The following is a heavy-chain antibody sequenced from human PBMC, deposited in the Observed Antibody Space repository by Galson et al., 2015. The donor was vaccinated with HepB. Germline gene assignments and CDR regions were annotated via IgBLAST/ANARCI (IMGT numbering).Heavy chain of an antibody. J-gene: IGHJ4*02. D-gene: IGHD2-2*01. Sequence: SVKVSCKASGYTFTSYYMHWVRQAPGQGLEWMGIINPSGGSTSYAQKFQGRVTMTRDTSTSTVYMELSSLRSEDTAVYYCARDRRIVVVPAAHEEDYWGQGTLVTVSS. CDR2: INPSGGST. CDR1: GYTFTSYY. CDR3: ARDRRIVVVPAAHEEDY. V-gene: IGHV1-46*01.